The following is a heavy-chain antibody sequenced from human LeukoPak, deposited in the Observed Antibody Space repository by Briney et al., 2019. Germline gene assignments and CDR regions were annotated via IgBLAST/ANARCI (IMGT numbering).Heavy chain of an antibody. D-gene: IGHD2-15*01. Sequence: GGSLRLSCAASGFAFSSYAMGWVRQAPGKGLQWVSTIRGSGSNTYYADSVKGRFTISRDNSKNTLYLRTNSLRAEDTAVYYCAKGCGDSCYSDFDNWGQGTLVTVSS. CDR1: GFAFSSYA. V-gene: IGHV3-23*01. J-gene: IGHJ4*02. CDR3: AKGCGDSCYSDFDN. CDR2: IRGSGSNT.